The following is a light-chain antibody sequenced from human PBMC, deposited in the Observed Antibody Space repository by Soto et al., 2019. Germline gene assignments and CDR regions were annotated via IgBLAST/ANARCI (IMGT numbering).Light chain of an antibody. CDR2: DAS. CDR3: QQYHSYSVT. V-gene: IGKV1-5*01. J-gene: IGKJ5*01. Sequence: DIQMTKSPSTLSASVGDRVTITCRASQSISSWLDWYQQKPGKAPKLLIYDASSLETGVPSRFSGSGSGTEFSLTISSLQPDDFATYYCQQYHSYSVTFGQGTRLEIK. CDR1: QSISSW.